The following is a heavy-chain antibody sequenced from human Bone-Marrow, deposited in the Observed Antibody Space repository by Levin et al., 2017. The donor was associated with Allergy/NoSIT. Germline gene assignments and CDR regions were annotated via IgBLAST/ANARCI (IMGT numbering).Heavy chain of an antibody. D-gene: IGHD3-22*01. CDR3: AKESAVVITTGGVDY. J-gene: IGHJ4*02. CDR2: ISWDGGST. CDR1: GFTFDDYT. V-gene: IGHV3-43*01. Sequence: QSGGSLRLSCAASGFTFDDYTMHWVRQAPGKGLEWVSLISWDGGSTYYADSVKGRFTISRDNSKNSLYLQMNSLRTEDTALYYCAKESAVVITTGGVDYWGQGTLVTVSS.